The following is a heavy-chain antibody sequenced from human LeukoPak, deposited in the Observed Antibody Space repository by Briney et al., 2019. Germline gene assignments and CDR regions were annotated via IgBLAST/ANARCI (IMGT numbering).Heavy chain of an antibody. D-gene: IGHD3-22*01. CDR2: IIPIFGTA. CDR1: GYTFTSYD. V-gene: IGHV1-69*13. Sequence: ASVKVSCKASGYTFTSYDISWVRQAPGQGLEWMGGIIPIFGTANYAQKFQGRVTITADESTSTAYMELSSLRSEDTAVYYCARDLRLYYYDSSGYYFDAFDIWGQGTMVTVSS. J-gene: IGHJ3*02. CDR3: ARDLRLYYYDSSGYYFDAFDI.